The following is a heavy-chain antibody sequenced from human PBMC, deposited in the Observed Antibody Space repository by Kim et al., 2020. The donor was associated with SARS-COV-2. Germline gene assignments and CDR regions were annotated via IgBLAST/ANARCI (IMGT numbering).Heavy chain of an antibody. V-gene: IGHV3-21*01. CDR3: ARAQDSGYDKYYDYGMDV. Sequence: GGSLRLSCAASGFTFSSYSMNWVRQAPGKGLEWVSSISSSSSYIYYADSVKGRFTISRDNAKNSLYLQMNSLRAEDTAVYYCARAQDSGYDKYYDYGMDVWGQGTTVTVSS. D-gene: IGHD5-12*01. J-gene: IGHJ6*02. CDR2: ISSSSSYI. CDR1: GFTFSSYS.